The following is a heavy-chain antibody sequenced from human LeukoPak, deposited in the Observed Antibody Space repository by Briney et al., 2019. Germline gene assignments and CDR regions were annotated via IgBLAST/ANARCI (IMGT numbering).Heavy chain of an antibody. CDR3: ARDSRGDSSGYYYGRTYFDY. Sequence: GGSLRLSCAASGFTFINYWMSWVRQAPGKGLEWVSVIYSGGSTYYADSVKGRFTISRDNSKNTLYLQMNSLRAEDTAVYYCARDSRGDSSGYYYGRTYFDYWGQGTLVTVSS. CDR2: IYSGGST. V-gene: IGHV3-53*01. CDR1: GFTFINYW. J-gene: IGHJ4*02. D-gene: IGHD3-22*01.